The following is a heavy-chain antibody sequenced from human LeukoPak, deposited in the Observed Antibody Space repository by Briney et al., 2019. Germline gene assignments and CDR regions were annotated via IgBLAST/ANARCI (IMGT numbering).Heavy chain of an antibody. Sequence: ASVKVSCKASGYTFTSYGISWVRQAPGQGLEWMGWISAYNGNTNYAQRLQGRVTMTTDTSTSTAYMELRSLRSDDTAVYYCARARGDSSGYYFEVSDYWGQGTLVTVSS. CDR2: ISAYNGNT. D-gene: IGHD3-22*01. CDR3: ARARGDSSGYYFEVSDY. J-gene: IGHJ4*02. CDR1: GYTFTSYG. V-gene: IGHV1-18*01.